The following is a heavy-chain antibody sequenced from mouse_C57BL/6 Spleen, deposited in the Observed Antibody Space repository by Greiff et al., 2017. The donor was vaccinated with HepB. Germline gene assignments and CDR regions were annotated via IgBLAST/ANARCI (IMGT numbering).Heavy chain of an antibody. Sequence: QVQLKQPGAELVRPGTSVKLSCKASGYTFTSYWMHWVKQRPGQGLEWIGVIDPSDSYTNYNQKFKGKATLTVDTSSSTAYMQLSSLTSEDSAVYYCARFPDGYYFDYWGQGTTLTVSS. V-gene: IGHV1-59*01. D-gene: IGHD2-3*01. J-gene: IGHJ2*01. CDR3: ARFPDGYYFDY. CDR2: IDPSDSYT. CDR1: GYTFTSYW.